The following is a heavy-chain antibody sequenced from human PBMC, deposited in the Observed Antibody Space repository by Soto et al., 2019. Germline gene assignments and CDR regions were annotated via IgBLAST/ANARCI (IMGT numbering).Heavy chain of an antibody. CDR2: VYHSGST. CDR3: AIAREGNTGYSEYFEH. D-gene: IGHD3-9*01. CDR1: GGSISSGDYY. V-gene: IGHV4-39*07. Sequence: PSETLSLTCTVSGGSISSGDYYWSWVRRAPGKGLEWIGQVYHSGSTKYNPSLRSRVTISVDKSNNQFSLRLTSVTAADTAVYSCAIAREGNTGYSEYFEHWGQGTPVTVSS. J-gene: IGHJ1*01.